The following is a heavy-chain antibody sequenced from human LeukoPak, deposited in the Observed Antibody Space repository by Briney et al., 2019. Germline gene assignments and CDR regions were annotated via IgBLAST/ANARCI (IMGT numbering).Heavy chain of an antibody. V-gene: IGHV3-74*01. CDR2: IINDESTT. CDR3: ARDLPYSGSYSYFDY. CDR1: RFTFSSYW. J-gene: IGHJ4*02. D-gene: IGHD1-26*01. Sequence: GGSLSLSCAASRFTFSSYWMHWVRQAPGKGLVCVSRIINDESTTSYADSVKGGFTIYRDNAKNPLYLQMTSLRAEDTAVYYCARDLPYSGSYSYFDYWGQGTLVTVSS.